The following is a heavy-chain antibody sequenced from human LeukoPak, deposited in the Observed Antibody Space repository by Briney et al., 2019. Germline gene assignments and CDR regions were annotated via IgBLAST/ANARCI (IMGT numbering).Heavy chain of an antibody. Sequence: GGSLRLSCAASGFTFSSYSMNWVRHAPGKGLEWVSSFSSSSSYIYYADSVKGRFTISRDNSKNTLYLQMNSLRAEDTAIYYCAKDGSSGIAAAADAFDVWGQGTMVTVSS. V-gene: IGHV3-21*04. CDR2: FSSSSSYI. CDR3: AKDGSSGIAAAADAFDV. CDR1: GFTFSSYS. D-gene: IGHD6-13*01. J-gene: IGHJ3*01.